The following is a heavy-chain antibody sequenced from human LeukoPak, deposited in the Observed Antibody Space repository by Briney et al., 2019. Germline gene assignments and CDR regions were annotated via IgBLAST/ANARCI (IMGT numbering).Heavy chain of an antibody. D-gene: IGHD2-2*01. V-gene: IGHV4-4*07. CDR1: GGSIGSYY. CDR3: ARDRCSSTSCYGPLEYNWFDP. Sequence: SQTLSLTCTVSGGSIGSYYWSWIRQPAGKGLEWIGRIYTSGSTNYNPSLKSRVTMSVDTSKNQFSLKLSSVTAADTAVYYCARDRCSSTSCYGPLEYNWFDPWGQGTLVTVSS. CDR2: IYTSGST. J-gene: IGHJ5*02.